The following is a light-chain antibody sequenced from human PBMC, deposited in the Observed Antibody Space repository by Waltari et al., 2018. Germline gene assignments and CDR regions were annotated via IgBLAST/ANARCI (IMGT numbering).Light chain of an antibody. J-gene: IGLJ1*01. CDR3: QSYDSNVGGSV. V-gene: IGLV1-40*01. Sequence: QSVLTQPPSVSGAPGQRVIISCAGSGSNVGAGYDVQWYQKLPGRAPTLLITGNTNRPSVIPDRYTGSKSGASASLAITGLQAEDEADYYCQSYDSNVGGSVFGAGTKVSVL. CDR2: GNT. CDR1: GSNVGAGYD.